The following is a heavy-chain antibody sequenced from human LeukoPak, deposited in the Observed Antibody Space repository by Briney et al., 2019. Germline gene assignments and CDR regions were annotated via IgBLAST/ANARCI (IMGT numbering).Heavy chain of an antibody. CDR3: AKQGEYYDILTGYHFLAFFDY. D-gene: IGHD3-9*01. V-gene: IGHV3-30*18. CDR1: GFTFSSYG. J-gene: IGHJ4*02. Sequence: PGRSLRLSCAASGFTFSSYGMHWVRQAPSKGLEWVAVISYDGSNKYYADSVKGRFTISRDNSKNTLYLQMNSLRAEDTAVYYCAKQGEYYDILTGYHFLAFFDYWGQGTLVTVSS. CDR2: ISYDGSNK.